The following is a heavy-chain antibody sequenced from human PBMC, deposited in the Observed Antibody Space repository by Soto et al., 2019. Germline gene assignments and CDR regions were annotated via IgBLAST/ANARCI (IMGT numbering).Heavy chain of an antibody. Sequence: ASVKVSCKASGYTFTGYYMHWVRQAPGQGLEWMGWINPNSGGTNYAQKFQGWVTMTRDTSISTAYMELSRLRSDDTAVYYCARGDIRMYCSGGSCYSDSYYGMDVWGQGTTVTVCS. J-gene: IGHJ6*02. CDR3: ARGDIRMYCSGGSCYSDSYYGMDV. CDR2: INPNSGGT. V-gene: IGHV1-2*04. CDR1: GYTFTGYY. D-gene: IGHD2-15*01.